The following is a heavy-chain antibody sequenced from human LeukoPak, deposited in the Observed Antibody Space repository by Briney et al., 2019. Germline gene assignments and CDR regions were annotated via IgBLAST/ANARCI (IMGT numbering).Heavy chain of an antibody. CDR3: ARHNDSSAYWYYFGY. Sequence: SETLSLTCTVPGGSINNHYWSWIRQPPGKGLEWIGSIFYSGSTDSNPSLKGRVTISVDASKNQFSLKLSSVTAADTAMYFCARHNDSSAYWYYFGYWGQGTLVTVSS. V-gene: IGHV4-59*08. J-gene: IGHJ4*02. CDR1: GGSINNHY. CDR2: IFYSGST. D-gene: IGHD3-22*01.